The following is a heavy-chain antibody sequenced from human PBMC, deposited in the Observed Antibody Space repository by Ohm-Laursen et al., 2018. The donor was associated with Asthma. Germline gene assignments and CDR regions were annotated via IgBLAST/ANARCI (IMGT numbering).Heavy chain of an antibody. Sequence: SVKVSCKASGGTFSSYAISWVRQAPGQGLEWMGVLNPSGGSTTYAQKFRGRATMTRDTSTSTFYMELSSLRSEDTAVYYCAREKGEEWELLRELYFWGQGTLVTVSS. CDR1: GGTFSSYA. D-gene: IGHD1-26*01. CDR2: LNPSGGST. CDR3: AREKGEEWELLRELYF. J-gene: IGHJ4*02. V-gene: IGHV1-46*01.